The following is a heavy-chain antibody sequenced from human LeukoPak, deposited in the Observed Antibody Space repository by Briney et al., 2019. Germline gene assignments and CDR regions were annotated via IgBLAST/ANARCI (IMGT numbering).Heavy chain of an antibody. V-gene: IGHV1-46*01. CDR1: SYRFTNFH. J-gene: IGHJ4*01. D-gene: IGHD3-9*01. CDR2: VAATGERT. Sequence: GASVKISCMASSYRFTNFHIHWVRQAPGQGLEWMGGVAATGERTMYAQKFQGRLTVTRDTSTNTVYMDLYNLKSEDTAVYFCATILIGNDHFDYWGQGTQVIVS. CDR3: ATILIGNDHFDY.